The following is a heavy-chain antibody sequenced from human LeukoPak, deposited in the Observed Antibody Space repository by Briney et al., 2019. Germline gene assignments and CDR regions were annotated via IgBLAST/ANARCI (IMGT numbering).Heavy chain of an antibody. Sequence: ASVKVSCKASGYTFTSYDINWVRQATGQGLEWMGWMNPNSGNTGYAQKFQGRVTMTRNTSISTAHMELSSLRSEDTAVYYCARGVWQQLLLLRFDPWGQGTLVTVSS. CDR3: ARGVWQQLLLLRFDP. CDR2: MNPNSGNT. D-gene: IGHD6-13*01. CDR1: GYTFTSYD. J-gene: IGHJ5*02. V-gene: IGHV1-8*01.